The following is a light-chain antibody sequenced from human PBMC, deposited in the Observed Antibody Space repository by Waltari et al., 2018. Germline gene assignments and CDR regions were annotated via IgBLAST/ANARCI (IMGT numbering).Light chain of an antibody. CDR1: SSNIGNNY. CDR2: ETY. V-gene: IGLV1-51*02. CDR3: GAWDTTLLTFV. Sequence: QSLLTQPPSVSAAPGQKVTISCSGSSSNIGNNYVSWYQQFPGMAPKPPIYETYRRPSGIPDRFSGSKFDTSATLGITGLQTGDEADYYCGAWDTTLLTFVFGSGTKVTVL. J-gene: IGLJ1*01.